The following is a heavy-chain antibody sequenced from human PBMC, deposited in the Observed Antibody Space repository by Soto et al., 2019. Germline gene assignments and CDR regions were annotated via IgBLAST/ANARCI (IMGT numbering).Heavy chain of an antibody. Sequence: SETLSLTCTVSGGSISSGGYYWSWIRQHPGQGLEWIGYIYYSGSTYYNPSLKSRVTISVDTSKNQFSLKLSSVTAADTAVYYCARAAHYSSPFRWFDPGGQGTLVTVSS. J-gene: IGHJ5*02. CDR1: GGSISSGGYY. CDR3: ARAAHYSSPFRWFDP. V-gene: IGHV4-31*03. CDR2: IYYSGST. D-gene: IGHD6-13*01.